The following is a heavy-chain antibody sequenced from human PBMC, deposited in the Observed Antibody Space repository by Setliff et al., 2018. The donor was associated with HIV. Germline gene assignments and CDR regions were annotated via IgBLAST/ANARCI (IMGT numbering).Heavy chain of an antibody. V-gene: IGHV2-5*02. J-gene: IGHJ4*02. CDR1: GFSLSSIGVG. CDR3: AHKPSIFAAGTHYFDF. Sequence: SGPTLVNPTQTLTLTCTFSGFSLSSIGVGVGWIRQPPGKALEWLALIYWDDDPSYNSSLKNRLTITKDTSKNQVVLTMTVMDPVDTATYYCAHKPSIFAAGTHYFDFWGQGTLVTVSS. D-gene: IGHD6-13*01. CDR2: IYWDDDP.